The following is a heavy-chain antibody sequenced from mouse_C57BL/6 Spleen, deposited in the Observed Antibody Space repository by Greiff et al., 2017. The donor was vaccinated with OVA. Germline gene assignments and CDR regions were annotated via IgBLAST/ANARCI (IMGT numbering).Heavy chain of an antibody. Sequence: VQLQQPGAELVRPGSSVKLSCKASGYTFTSYWMHWVKQRPIQGLEWIGNIDPSDSETHYNQKFKDKATLTVDKSSSTAYMQLSSLTSEDSAVYYCAREGDGYTWFAYWGQGTLVTVSA. CDR2: IDPSDSET. D-gene: IGHD2-3*01. CDR3: AREGDGYTWFAY. V-gene: IGHV1-52*01. J-gene: IGHJ3*01. CDR1: GYTFTSYW.